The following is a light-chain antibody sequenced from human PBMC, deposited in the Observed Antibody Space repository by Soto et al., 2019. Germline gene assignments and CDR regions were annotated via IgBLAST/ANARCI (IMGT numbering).Light chain of an antibody. J-gene: IGKJ5*01. CDR3: QQGYSAPFT. Sequence: DIQIARSPSSLSSCVVDIVIITCRASKSIGRYVNWYQQRPGAAPKLLIDSASTLQTGVPSRFSGTGSGTDFTLSISSLQPTDFATYFCQQGYSAPFTFGQGTRLEIK. CDR1: KSIGRY. V-gene: IGKV1-39*01. CDR2: SAS.